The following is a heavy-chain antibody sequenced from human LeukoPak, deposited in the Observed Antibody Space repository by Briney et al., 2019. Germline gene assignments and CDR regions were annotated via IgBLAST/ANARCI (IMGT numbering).Heavy chain of an antibody. CDR2: INSDGTTT. CDR1: GFTFSNYW. D-gene: IGHD3-22*01. J-gene: IGHJ4*02. Sequence: GGSLRLSCAASGFTFSNYWMYWVRQAPGKGLVWVSRINSDGTTTTYADSVKGRFTISRDNAKNTLYMQVNSLRAEDTAVYYCARRGYYGNYFDYWGQGTLVTVSS. V-gene: IGHV3-74*03. CDR3: ARRGYYGNYFDY.